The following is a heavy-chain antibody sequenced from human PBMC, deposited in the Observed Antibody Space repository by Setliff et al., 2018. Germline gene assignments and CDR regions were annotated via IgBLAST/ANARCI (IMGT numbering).Heavy chain of an antibody. D-gene: IGHD3-10*01. J-gene: IGHJ6*03. CDR2: IYYSGST. Sequence: SETLSLTCRVSGGSISSGNYYWGLIRQPPGKGLEWVATIYYSGSTYSNPSLKSRLIISVDAPDNQLSLKLTSVSAADTAVYYCARAYYYGSGNSHKYYMDVWGKGTAVTVSS. V-gene: IGHV4-39*01. CDR1: GGSISSGNYY. CDR3: ARAYYYGSGNSHKYYMDV.